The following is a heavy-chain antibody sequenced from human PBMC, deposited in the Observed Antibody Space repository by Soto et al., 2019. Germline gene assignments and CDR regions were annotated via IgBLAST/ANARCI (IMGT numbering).Heavy chain of an antibody. V-gene: IGHV3-23*01. D-gene: IGHD6-13*01. CDR2: ISGSGGST. CDR1: GFTFSSYA. J-gene: IGHJ4*02. Sequence: GGSLRLSCAASGFTFSSYAMNWVRQAPEKELEWVSGISGSGGSTYYADTVKGRFTISRDNSKNTLYLQMSSLRAEDTAVYYCAKAFSWYDYWGQGTQVTVSS. CDR3: AKAFSWYDY.